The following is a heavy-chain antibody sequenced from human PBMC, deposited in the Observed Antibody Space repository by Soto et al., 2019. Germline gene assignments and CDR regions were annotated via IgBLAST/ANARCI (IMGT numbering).Heavy chain of an antibody. V-gene: IGHV2-5*02. Sequence: SGRTLVNPTQTLTLTCTFSGFSLSTCGMGVGWIGRPPGKALEWLALIYGDGDRRYRPSLMSRLTIAKDTSKNQVVLTMTNMDLGNTPTYYCEKSRCGGDCPKCYSPNTYSVRNIWAKGTRATFSP. CDR1: GFSLSTCGMG. J-gene: IGHJ4*02. CDR3: EKSRCGGDCPKCYSPNTYSVRNI. D-gene: IGHD2-21*01. CDR2: IYGDGDR.